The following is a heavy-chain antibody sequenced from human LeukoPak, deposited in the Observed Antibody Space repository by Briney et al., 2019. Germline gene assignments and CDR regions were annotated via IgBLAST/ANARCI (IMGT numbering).Heavy chain of an antibody. CDR3: VRLVGGDIDY. Sequence: SETLSLTCTVSGGSIRSSYYYWGWIRQPPGKGLEWIGYIYYSGSTNYNPSLKSRVTISVDTSKNQFSLKLSSVTAADTAVYYCVRLVGGDIDYWGQGTLVTVSS. D-gene: IGHD5-12*01. V-gene: IGHV4-61*05. CDR1: GGSIRSSYYY. CDR2: IYYSGST. J-gene: IGHJ4*02.